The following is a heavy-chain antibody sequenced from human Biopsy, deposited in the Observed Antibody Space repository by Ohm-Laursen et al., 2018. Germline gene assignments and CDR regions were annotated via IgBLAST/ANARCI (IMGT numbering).Heavy chain of an antibody. J-gene: IGHJ4*02. V-gene: IGHV3-11*01. CDR1: GFTFSDYY. Sequence: GSLRLSCSASGFTFSDYYMSWIRQAPGKGLEWISYLSSRSSNIYYADSVKGRFTVSRDNANNSLFLQMNSLRAEDTAVYYCARDPYCSGGNCYSPLDHWGQGTLVTVSA. CDR2: LSSRSSNI. CDR3: ARDPYCSGGNCYSPLDH. D-gene: IGHD2-15*01.